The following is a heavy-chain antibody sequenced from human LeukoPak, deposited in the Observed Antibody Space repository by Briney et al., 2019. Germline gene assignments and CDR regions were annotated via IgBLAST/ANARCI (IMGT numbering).Heavy chain of an antibody. Sequence: PGGSLRLSCAASGFTFSSYSMNWVRQAPGKGLEWVSSISSSSSYIYYADPVKGRFTISRDNAKNSLYLQMNSLRAEDTAVYYCARDYGSGWYSWLDPWGQGTLVTVSS. J-gene: IGHJ5*02. D-gene: IGHD6-19*01. CDR3: ARDYGSGWYSWLDP. CDR1: GFTFSSYS. CDR2: ISSSSSYI. V-gene: IGHV3-21*01.